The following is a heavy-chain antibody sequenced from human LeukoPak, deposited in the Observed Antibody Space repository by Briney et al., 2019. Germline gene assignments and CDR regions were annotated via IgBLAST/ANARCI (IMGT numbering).Heavy chain of an antibody. CDR3: ASGGMGARKYYSDPFDY. J-gene: IGHJ4*02. CDR1: GFTFSSYA. V-gene: IGHV3-53*01. Sequence: TGGSLRLSCAASGFTFSSYAMSWVRQAPEKGLEWVSIIYSRGSTYYADSVKGRFTISRDDSKNTLYLQMNSLRAEDTAVYYCASGGMGARKYYSDPFDYWGQGTLVTVSS. D-gene: IGHD3-10*01. CDR2: IYSRGST.